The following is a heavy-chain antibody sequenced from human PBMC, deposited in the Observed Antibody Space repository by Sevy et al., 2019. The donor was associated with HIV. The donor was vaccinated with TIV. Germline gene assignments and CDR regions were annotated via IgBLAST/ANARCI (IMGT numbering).Heavy chain of an antibody. V-gene: IGHV3-7*01. CDR1: GFSFSTYW. Sequence: GESLKISCAASGFSFSTYWKHWVRQAPGKGLEWVANIKQDESEKYYVASVKGRFTISRDNAKNSVYLEMNSLRPEDTAIHYCAKGNSGSFDYWGQGTLVTVSS. D-gene: IGHD3-22*01. CDR2: IKQDESEK. CDR3: AKGNSGSFDY. J-gene: IGHJ4*02.